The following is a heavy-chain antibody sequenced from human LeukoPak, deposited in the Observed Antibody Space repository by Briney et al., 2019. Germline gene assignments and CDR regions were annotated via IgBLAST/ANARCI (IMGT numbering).Heavy chain of an antibody. CDR2: ISAYNGNT. J-gene: IGHJ4*02. CDR1: GYTFTSYG. V-gene: IGHV1-18*01. CDR3: ATDPNWNYARGTETDY. Sequence: ASVKVSCKASGYTFTSYGISWVRQAPGQGLEWMGWISAYNGNTNYAQKLQGRVTMTTDTSTSTAYMELRSLRSDDTAVYYCATDPNWNYARGTETDYWGQGTLVTVSS. D-gene: IGHD1-7*01.